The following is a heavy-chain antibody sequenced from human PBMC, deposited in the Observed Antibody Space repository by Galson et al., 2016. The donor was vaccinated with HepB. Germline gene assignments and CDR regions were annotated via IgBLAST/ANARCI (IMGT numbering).Heavy chain of an antibody. CDR1: GFTFRNYG. CDR3: ATENPGIAVAALDY. V-gene: IGHV3-33*01. D-gene: IGHD6-19*01. CDR2: IWFDGSYK. J-gene: IGHJ4*03. Sequence: SLRLSCAASGFTFRNYGMHWVRQAPGKGLEWVAGIWFDGSYKYYTDSVKGRFTISRDNSKNTLYLHMSGLRAEDTAVYYCATENPGIAVAALDYWGQGTTVTVSS.